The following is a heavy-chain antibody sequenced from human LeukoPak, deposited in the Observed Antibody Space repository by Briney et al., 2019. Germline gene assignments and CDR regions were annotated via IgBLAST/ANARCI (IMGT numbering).Heavy chain of an antibody. J-gene: IGHJ4*02. D-gene: IGHD7-27*01. CDR3: AKDGGLWVSAHWGDS. CDR1: GFTFSSYT. CDR2: ITTSDGNT. Sequence: GGSLRLSCAASGFTFSSYTMSWVRQAPGKGLEWVSTITTSDGNTYYANPVKGRFTVSRDNSKNTLFLQMNSLRAEDTAVYYCAKDGGLWVSAHWGDSWGRGTLVTVSS. V-gene: IGHV3-23*01.